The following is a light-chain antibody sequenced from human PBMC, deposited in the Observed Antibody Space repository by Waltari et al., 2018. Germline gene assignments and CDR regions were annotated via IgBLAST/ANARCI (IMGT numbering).Light chain of an antibody. CDR2: AAS. J-gene: IGKJ1*01. Sequence: DIQMTQSPSSLSAFVGDRVTITCRASQYISSYLNWYQHKSGKAPKLLIYAASSLQSGVPSRFSGSGSGTDFTLTISNLQPEDFATYFRQHTYSIPWTFGQGTKVEIE. CDR1: QYISSY. V-gene: IGKV1-39*01. CDR3: QHTYSIPWT.